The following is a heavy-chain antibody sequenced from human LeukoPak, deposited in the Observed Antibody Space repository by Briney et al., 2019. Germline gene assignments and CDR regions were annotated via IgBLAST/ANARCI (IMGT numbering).Heavy chain of an antibody. CDR1: GFTFDDYA. J-gene: IGHJ3*02. D-gene: IGHD3-22*01. CDR3: AKDGDYDSSGYYLHAFDI. Sequence: GGSLRLSCAASGFTFDDYAMHWVRQAPGKGLEWVSLISGDGASTYYADSVKGRFTISRDNSKNSLYLQMNSLRTEDTALYYCAKDGDYDSSGYYLHAFDIWGQGTMVTVSS. CDR2: ISGDGAST. V-gene: IGHV3-43*02.